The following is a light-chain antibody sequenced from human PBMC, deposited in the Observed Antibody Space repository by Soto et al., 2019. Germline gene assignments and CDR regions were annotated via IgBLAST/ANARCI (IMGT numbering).Light chain of an antibody. CDR1: QSVSSNY. V-gene: IGKV3-20*01. CDR3: QQFGRSPPSWT. Sequence: ETVLTQSPGTLSLSPGERATLSCRASQSVSSNYFAWYQQKPGQAPRLLMYGASTRATGIPDRFSGSGSGTDFTLTISRLEHEDFAVYYCQQFGRSPPSWTFGQGTKVEIK. J-gene: IGKJ1*01. CDR2: GAS.